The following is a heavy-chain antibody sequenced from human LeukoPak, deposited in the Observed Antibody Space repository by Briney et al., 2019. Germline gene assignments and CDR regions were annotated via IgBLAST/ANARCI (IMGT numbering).Heavy chain of an antibody. D-gene: IGHD1-26*01. J-gene: IGHJ3*02. CDR1: GYTFTSYD. CDR3: ARGTPQGGLDI. Sequence: ASVKVSCKASGYTFTSYDINWVRQATGQGLEWMGWMNPNSGNTGYAQNFQGRVTITTNTSISTAYLELSSLRSEDTAVFHCARGTPQGGLDIWGQGTMVTVSS. V-gene: IGHV1-8*01. CDR2: MNPNSGNT.